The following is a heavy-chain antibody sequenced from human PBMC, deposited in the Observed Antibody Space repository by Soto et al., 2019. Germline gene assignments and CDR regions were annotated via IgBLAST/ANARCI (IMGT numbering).Heavy chain of an antibody. CDR3: ARGEEYCSGGSCPHDAFDI. J-gene: IGHJ3*02. CDR2: TYYRSKWYN. D-gene: IGHD2-15*01. V-gene: IGHV6-1*01. Sequence: KQSQTLSLTCAISGDSVSSNSAAWNWIRQSPSRGLEWLGRTYYRSKWYNDYAVSVKSRITINPDTSKNQFSLQLNSVTPEDTAVYYCARGEEYCSGGSCPHDAFDIWGQGTMVTVSS. CDR1: GDSVSSNSAA.